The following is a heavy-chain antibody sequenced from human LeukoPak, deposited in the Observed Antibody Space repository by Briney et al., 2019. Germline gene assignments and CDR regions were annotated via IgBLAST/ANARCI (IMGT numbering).Heavy chain of an antibody. CDR2: MNPNSGNT. J-gene: IGHJ4*02. CDR3: ARGLDSPEGY. Sequence: ASVKVSCKASGYTFTGYYMHWVRQAPGQGLEWMGWMNPNSGNTGYAQKFRGRVTMTRNSSITTAYMELSSLTSEDTAVYYCARGLDSPEGYWGQGTLVTVSS. D-gene: IGHD3-9*01. CDR1: GYTFTGYY. V-gene: IGHV1-8*02.